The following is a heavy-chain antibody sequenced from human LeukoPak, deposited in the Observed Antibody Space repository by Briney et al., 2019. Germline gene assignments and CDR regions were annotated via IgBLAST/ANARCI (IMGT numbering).Heavy chain of an antibody. CDR2: LYYSGST. CDR3: ARQEYSSSAVDY. V-gene: IGHV4-39*01. D-gene: IGHD6-6*01. CDR1: GSSISSSSYY. J-gene: IGHJ4*02. Sequence: PSETLSLTCTVSGSSISSSSYYWGWIRQPPGKGLEWIGSLYYSGSTYYNPSLKSRVTISVDTSKNQFSLKLSSVTAADTAVYYCARQEYSSSAVDYWGQGTLVTVSS.